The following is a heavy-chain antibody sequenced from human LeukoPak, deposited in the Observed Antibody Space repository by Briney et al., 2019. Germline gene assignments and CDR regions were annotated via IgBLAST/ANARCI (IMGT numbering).Heavy chain of an antibody. CDR1: GYRFTNYW. Sequence: GESLKISFQGSGYRFTNYWIGWVRQMPGKGLEWMGIIYPGDSDTRYSPSFQGQVTISVDKSISTAYLQWSSLKASDTAMYYCARRIIERYSSSSTGDFDSWGQGTLVTVSS. CDR3: ARRIIERYSSSSTGDFDS. J-gene: IGHJ4*02. V-gene: IGHV5-51*01. D-gene: IGHD6-6*01. CDR2: IYPGDSDT.